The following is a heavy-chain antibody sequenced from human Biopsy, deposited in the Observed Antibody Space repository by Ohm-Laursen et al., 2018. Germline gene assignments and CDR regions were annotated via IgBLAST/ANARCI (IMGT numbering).Heavy chain of an antibody. J-gene: IGHJ4*02. CDR3: ATIAGWGSSPDLRPY. CDR1: GFTFDDYA. Sequence: SLRLSCAASGFTFDDYAMHWARQAPGMGLEWVSGIFRNSGNIDYAASVKGRFTISRDNAKNSLYLQMNSLRPEGTAFYYCATIAGWGSSPDLRPYWGQGTLVTVSS. D-gene: IGHD3-3*01. CDR2: IFRNSGNI. V-gene: IGHV3-9*01.